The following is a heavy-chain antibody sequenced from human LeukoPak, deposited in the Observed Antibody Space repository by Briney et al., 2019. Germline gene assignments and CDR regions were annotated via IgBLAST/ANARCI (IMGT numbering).Heavy chain of an antibody. V-gene: IGHV4-30-4*01. CDR3: ARGRGSSWSTSDFNY. D-gene: IGHD6-13*01. CDR2: IYYSGST. Sequence: SETLSLTCTVSGGSISSGDYYWSWIRQPPGKGLESIGYIYYSGSTYYNPSLKSRVTISVDTSKNQFSLKLSSVTAADTAVYYCARGRGSSWSTSDFNYWGQGTLVTVSS. CDR1: GGSISSGDYY. J-gene: IGHJ4*02.